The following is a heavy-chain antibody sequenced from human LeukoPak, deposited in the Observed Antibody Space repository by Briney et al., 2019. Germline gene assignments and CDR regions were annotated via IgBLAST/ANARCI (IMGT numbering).Heavy chain of an antibody. Sequence: SETLSLTCTVFGGSISSQYWSWIRQPPGKGLEWIGYISYSGSTSYNPSLKSRVTISVDTSKSQFSLRLRSVTAADTAVYFCTRDREHGTQDSWGQGTLVTVS. J-gene: IGHJ4*02. CDR1: GGSISSQY. D-gene: IGHD1-26*01. CDR2: ISYSGST. CDR3: TRDREHGTQDS. V-gene: IGHV4-59*11.